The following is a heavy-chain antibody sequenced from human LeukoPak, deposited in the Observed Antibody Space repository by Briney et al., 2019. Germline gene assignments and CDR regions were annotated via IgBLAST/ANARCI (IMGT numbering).Heavy chain of an antibody. CDR2: INHSGST. CDR3: ARSNSFYYDS. Sequence: PSETLSLTCAVYGGSFSGYYWSWIRQPPGKGLEWIGEINHSGSTNYNPSLKSRVTISVDTSKNQFSLKLSSVTAADTAVYYCARSNSFYYDSWGQGTLVTVSS. D-gene: IGHD3-10*01. V-gene: IGHV4-34*01. CDR1: GGSFSGYY. J-gene: IGHJ4*02.